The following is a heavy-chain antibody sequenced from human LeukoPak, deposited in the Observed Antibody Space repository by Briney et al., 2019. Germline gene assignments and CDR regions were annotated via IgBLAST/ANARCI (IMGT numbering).Heavy chain of an antibody. Sequence: SETLSHTCAVSGYSISSGYYWGCIRQPPGKGLEYIGTIYHSGRTEYNPSLKSRVTISVDTSKNQFSLKLTSVTAADTAVYYCARANWSGSFGSYFDYWGHGTLVTVSS. V-gene: IGHV4-38-2*01. CDR2: IYHSGRT. CDR1: GYSISSGYY. CDR3: ARANWSGSFGSYFDY. J-gene: IGHJ4*01. D-gene: IGHD3-3*01.